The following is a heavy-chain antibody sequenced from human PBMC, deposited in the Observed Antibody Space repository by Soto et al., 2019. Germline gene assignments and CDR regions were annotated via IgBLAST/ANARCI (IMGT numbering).Heavy chain of an antibody. CDR3: VRQSTLLYGDVFDY. CDR1: GGSIGSGGYY. CDR2: IYFTGST. D-gene: IGHD4-17*01. Sequence: QVQLQESGPGLVKPSQTLSLTCTVSGGSIGSGGYYWSWIRQHPGKGLEWIGYIYFTGSTHYNPSLESRVTMSVDTSKNQFSLNLSSVTSADTAVYYCVRQSTLLYGDVFDYWGQGTLVTVSS. J-gene: IGHJ4*02. V-gene: IGHV4-31*03.